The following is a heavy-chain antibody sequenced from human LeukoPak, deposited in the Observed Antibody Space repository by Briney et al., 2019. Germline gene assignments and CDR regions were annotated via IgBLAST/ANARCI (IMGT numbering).Heavy chain of an antibody. Sequence: HGESLKISCKGSGYWFTSYWIGWVRQLPGKGLEWMGIIYPGNSDIRYSPSFQGQVTISADKSISTAYLQWSSLRASDIAMYYCARLTSRPPGRYYYYAMDVWGQGTTVTVSS. D-gene: IGHD6-25*01. CDR3: ARLTSRPPGRYYYYAMDV. CDR2: IYPGNSDI. J-gene: IGHJ6*02. V-gene: IGHV5-51*01. CDR1: GYWFTSYW.